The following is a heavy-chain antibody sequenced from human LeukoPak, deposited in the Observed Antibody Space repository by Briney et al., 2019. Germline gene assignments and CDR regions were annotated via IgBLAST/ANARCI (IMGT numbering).Heavy chain of an antibody. CDR2: ISHDASNI. CDR1: GFNFSHYG. D-gene: IGHD2-15*01. J-gene: IGHJ4*02. Sequence: GGSLSLSCEISGFNFSHYGMHWVRQAPGKGLEWVADISHDASNIYYADSVKGRFTISRDNAKNSLFLQMNSLRAEDTAIYYCTTDTWYSAGHWGQGTIVTVSS. CDR3: TTDTWYSAGH. V-gene: IGHV3-33*05.